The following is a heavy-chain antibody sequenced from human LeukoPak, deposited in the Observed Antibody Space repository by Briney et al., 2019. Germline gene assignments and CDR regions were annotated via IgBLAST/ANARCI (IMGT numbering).Heavy chain of an antibody. V-gene: IGHV1-18*01. D-gene: IGHD3-16*01. CDR3: ARGMWVLGGYMDV. CDR1: GYTLTSYG. J-gene: IGHJ6*03. Sequence: LGASVKVSCKASGYTLTSYGISCVRQAPGQGLEWMGWISAYSGDTNYAQKFQGRVTMTTDTSTGTAYMELRSLRSDDTAVYFCARGMWVLGGYMDVWGKGTTVTISS. CDR2: ISAYSGDT.